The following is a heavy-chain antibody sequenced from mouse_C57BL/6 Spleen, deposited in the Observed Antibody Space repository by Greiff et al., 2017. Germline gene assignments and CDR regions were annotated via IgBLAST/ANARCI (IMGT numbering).Heavy chain of an antibody. Sequence: VKLMESGAELVRPGASVKLSCKASGYTFTDYYINWVKQRPGQGLEWIARIYPGSGNTYYNEKFKGKATLTAEKSSSTAYMQLSSLTSEDSAVYFCARFAVPYGSSYYFDYWGQGTTLTVSS. CDR2: IYPGSGNT. CDR1: GYTFTDYY. J-gene: IGHJ2*01. D-gene: IGHD1-1*01. V-gene: IGHV1-76*01. CDR3: ARFAVPYGSSYYFDY.